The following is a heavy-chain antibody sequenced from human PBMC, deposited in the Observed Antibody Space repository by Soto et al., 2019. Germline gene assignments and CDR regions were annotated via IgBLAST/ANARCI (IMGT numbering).Heavy chain of an antibody. J-gene: IGHJ4*01. Sequence: QVQLVQSAAEVKKPGASVKVSCKASGYTFNANSIHWVRQAPGQGLEWVGRINPNSCDTTYMQKFAGRVTMTRDTSTSTAYLELSGLRSDDTAVYYCARGHCPLYNFDSWGPGALGSVSS. CDR3: ARGHCPLYNFDS. CDR1: GYTFNANS. CDR2: INPNSCDT. V-gene: IGHV1-2*02. D-gene: IGHD3-16*01.